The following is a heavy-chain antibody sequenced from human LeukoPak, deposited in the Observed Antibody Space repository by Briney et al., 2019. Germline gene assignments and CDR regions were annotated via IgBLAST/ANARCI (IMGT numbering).Heavy chain of an antibody. CDR1: GLIFSNYA. D-gene: IGHD3-9*01. V-gene: IGHV3-23*01. Sequence: GGSLRLSCAASGLIFSNYAMSWVRQAQGKGLEWVAGISGSGDSSSYPDSVKGRFSISRDNSKNTLFLQMSSLRAEDTAVYYCAKDKSDILTAYSSGRFDPWGQGTLVTVSS. J-gene: IGHJ5*02. CDR2: ISGSGDSS. CDR3: AKDKSDILTAYSSGRFDP.